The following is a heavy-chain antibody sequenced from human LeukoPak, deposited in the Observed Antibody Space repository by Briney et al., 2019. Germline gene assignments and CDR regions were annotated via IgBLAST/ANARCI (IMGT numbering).Heavy chain of an antibody. D-gene: IGHD3-22*01. V-gene: IGHV3-23*01. CDR3: AKDGIPQGYYDSSGSFGEFDP. J-gene: IGHJ5*02. CDR1: GFSFSSYE. Sequence: GGSLRLSCAASGFSFSSYEMNWVRQAPGKGLEWVSAISGSGGSTYYADSVKGRFTISRDNSKNTLYLQMNSLRAEDTAVYYCAKDGIPQGYYDSSGSFGEFDPWGQGTLVTVSS. CDR2: ISGSGGST.